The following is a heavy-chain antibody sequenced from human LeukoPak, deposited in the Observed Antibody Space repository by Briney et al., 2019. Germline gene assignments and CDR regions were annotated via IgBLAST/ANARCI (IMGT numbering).Heavy chain of an antibody. Sequence: PSETLSLTCTVSGGSISSYYWSWVRQPAGKGLEGIGRIYTSGSTNYNPSLTSRGTMSVDTSKAQFSLKLSSVTAADTAVYYCARLEPAASFDYWGQGTLVTVSS. D-gene: IGHD2-2*01. CDR1: GGSISSYY. V-gene: IGHV4-4*07. J-gene: IGHJ4*02. CDR3: ARLEPAASFDY. CDR2: IYTSGST.